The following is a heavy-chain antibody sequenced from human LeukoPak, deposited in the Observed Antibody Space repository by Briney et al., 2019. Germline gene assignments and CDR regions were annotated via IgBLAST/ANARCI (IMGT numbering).Heavy chain of an antibody. D-gene: IGHD3-10*01. V-gene: IGHV4-39*02. CDR2: IFYSGST. CDR1: GGSISSTNYY. J-gene: IGHJ4*02. Sequence: PSETLSLTCTVSGGSISSTNYYWGWIRQPPGKGLEWIGSIFYSGSTYYNPSLQSRFTISVDTSKNQFSLKLSSVTAADTAVYYCAREYYGSVFWGQGTLVTVSS. CDR3: AREYYGSVF.